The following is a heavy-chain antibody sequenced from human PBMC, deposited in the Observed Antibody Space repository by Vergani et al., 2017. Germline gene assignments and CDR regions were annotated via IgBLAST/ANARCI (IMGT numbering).Heavy chain of an antibody. Sequence: EVQLVESGGGLVKPGGSLRLSCAASGFTFSSYSMNWVRQAPGKGLEWVSSISSSSSYIYYADSVKGRFTISRDNAKNSLYLQMNSLRAEDTAVYYCAGDGVGQWLDFDYWGQGTLVTVSS. D-gene: IGHD6-19*01. CDR1: GFTFSSYS. V-gene: IGHV3-21*01. CDR2: ISSSSSYI. CDR3: AGDGVGQWLDFDY. J-gene: IGHJ4*02.